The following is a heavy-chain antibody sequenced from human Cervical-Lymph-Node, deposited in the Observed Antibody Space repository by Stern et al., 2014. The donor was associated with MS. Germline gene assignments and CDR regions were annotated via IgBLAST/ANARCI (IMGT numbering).Heavy chain of an antibody. Sequence: QVQLVQSGGGVVLPGRSLRLSCAASGFPFSSYAMHWVRQAPGKGLEWVAVLSFDGSNEYYADSVKGRFTISRDNSKNMLYLQMSSLRVEDTALYYCAKDTGSPTWTRDYYAMAAWGQGTTVTVSS. V-gene: IGHV3-30*18. CDR2: LSFDGSNE. CDR3: AKDTGSPTWTRDYYAMAA. J-gene: IGHJ6*02. CDR1: GFPFSSYA. D-gene: IGHD3/OR15-3a*01.